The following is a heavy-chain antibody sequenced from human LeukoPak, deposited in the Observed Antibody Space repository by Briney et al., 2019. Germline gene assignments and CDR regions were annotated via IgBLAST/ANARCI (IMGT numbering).Heavy chain of an antibody. Sequence: GGSLRLSCAASGFTFSRYAMSWVRQAPGKGLEWVSSISGSGGITYHADSLKGRFTISRDNSKNTLFLQMNSLRAEDTAVYYCAKAVGVIYMGIDFWGQGTLVTVSS. V-gene: IGHV3-23*01. D-gene: IGHD3-10*01. J-gene: IGHJ4*02. CDR1: GFTFSRYA. CDR2: ISGSGGIT. CDR3: AKAVGVIYMGIDF.